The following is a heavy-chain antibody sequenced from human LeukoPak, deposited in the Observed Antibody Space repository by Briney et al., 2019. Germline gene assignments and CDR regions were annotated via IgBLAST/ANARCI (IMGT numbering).Heavy chain of an antibody. CDR1: GFTFSDYY. D-gene: IGHD7-27*01. CDR2: ISSSGSTI. J-gene: IGHJ6*03. V-gene: IGHV3-11*04. CDR3: ARESVTGDPYYYMDV. Sequence: GGSLRLSCVASGFTFSDYYMSWIRQAPGKGLEWDSYISSSGSTIYYADSVKGRFTISRDNAKNSLYLQMNSLRAEDTAVYYCARESVTGDPYYYMDVWGKGTTVTVSS.